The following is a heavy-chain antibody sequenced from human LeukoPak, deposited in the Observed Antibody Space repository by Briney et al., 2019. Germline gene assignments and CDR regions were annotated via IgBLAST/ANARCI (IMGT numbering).Heavy chain of an antibody. Sequence: SETLSLTCTVSGGSISSYYWSWIRRPPGKGLEWIGYIYYSGSTNYNPSLKSRVTISVDTSKNQFSLKLSSVTAADTAVYYCARSRRGSGWYYYWGQGTLVTVSS. D-gene: IGHD6-19*01. V-gene: IGHV4-59*08. CDR2: IYYSGST. CDR1: GGSISSYY. CDR3: ARSRRGSGWYYY. J-gene: IGHJ4*02.